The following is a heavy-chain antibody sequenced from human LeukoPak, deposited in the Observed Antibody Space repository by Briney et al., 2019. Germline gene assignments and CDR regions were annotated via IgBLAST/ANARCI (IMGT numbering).Heavy chain of an antibody. Sequence: GGSLRLSCAASGFTFSSYAMSWVRQAPGKGLEWVSAISGSGGSTYYADSVKGRFTISGDNSKNTLYLQMNSLRAEDTAVYYCAKTLVLVTAIPYYFDYWGQGTLVTVSS. CDR1: GFTFSSYA. D-gene: IGHD2-21*02. J-gene: IGHJ4*02. CDR3: AKTLVLVTAIPYYFDY. CDR2: ISGSGGST. V-gene: IGHV3-23*01.